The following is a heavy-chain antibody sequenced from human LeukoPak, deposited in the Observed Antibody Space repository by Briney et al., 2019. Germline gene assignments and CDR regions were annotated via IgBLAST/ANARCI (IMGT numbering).Heavy chain of an antibody. CDR2: ITSSSTYI. Sequence: GGSLRLSCVASGFTFSSYTLNWVRQAPGKGLEWVSSITSSSTYIHYADSVKGRFTISRDNAKNSLYLQMNSLRAEDTAVYYCARAGSGSYRYYYYYYMDVWGKGTTVTISS. CDR3: ARAGSGSYRYYYYYYMDV. D-gene: IGHD1-26*01. J-gene: IGHJ6*03. CDR1: GFTFSSYT. V-gene: IGHV3-21*01.